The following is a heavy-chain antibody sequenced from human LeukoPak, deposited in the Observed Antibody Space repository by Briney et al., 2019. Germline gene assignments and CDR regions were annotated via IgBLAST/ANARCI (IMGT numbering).Heavy chain of an antibody. CDR3: TRGSIAYYYMDV. J-gene: IGHJ6*03. CDR2: IYYSGST. Sequence: SETLSLTCTVSGGSISSGSYYWSWIRQPPGKGLEWIGNIYYSGSTNYNPSLKSRVTISVDTSKNQFSLKLSSVTAADTAVCYCTRGSIAYYYMDVWGKGTTVTISS. CDR1: GGSISSGSYY. D-gene: IGHD3-22*01. V-gene: IGHV4-61*01.